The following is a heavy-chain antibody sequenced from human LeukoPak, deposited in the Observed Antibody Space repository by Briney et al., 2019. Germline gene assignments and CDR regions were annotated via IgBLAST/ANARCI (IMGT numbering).Heavy chain of an antibody. CDR2: IYSGTI. J-gene: IGHJ4*02. CDR3: ARQTGSGLFILP. D-gene: IGHD3/OR15-3a*01. V-gene: IGHV3-66*03. Sequence: GGSLRLSCTVSGFTVSSNSMSWVRQAPGKGLEWVSFIYSGTIHYSDSVKGRFTISRDNSKNTLYLQMGSLRAEDMAVYYCARQTGSGLFILPGGQGTLVTVSS. CDR1: GFTVSSNS.